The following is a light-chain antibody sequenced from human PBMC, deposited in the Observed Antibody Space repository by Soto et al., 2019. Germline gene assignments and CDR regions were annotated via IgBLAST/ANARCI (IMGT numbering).Light chain of an antibody. CDR3: QQYATSPYT. V-gene: IGKV3-20*01. CDR1: QSVSGNT. CDR2: EAS. Sequence: EIVLTQSPGTLSLSPGERATLSCRASQSVSGNTVAWYQQKPGQAPRLLIYEASNRAGGIPDRFSGSGSWTDFTLTINRLQPEDFAVYFCQQYATSPYTFAQGTKLEI. J-gene: IGKJ2*01.